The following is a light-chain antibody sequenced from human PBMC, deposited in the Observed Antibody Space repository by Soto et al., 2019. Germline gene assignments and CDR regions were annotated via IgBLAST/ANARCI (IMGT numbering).Light chain of an antibody. CDR1: QSLLHSNGYNY. CDR3: MQAKQTTLT. Sequence: DIVMTQSPLSLPVTPGEPASISCRSSQSLLHSNGYNYLDCYLQKPGQSPQVLIYLGSNRASGVPDRVSGSGSGTDFTLKISRVEAEDVGVYYCMQAKQTTLTFGGGTKVEI. J-gene: IGKJ4*01. CDR2: LGS. V-gene: IGKV2-28*01.